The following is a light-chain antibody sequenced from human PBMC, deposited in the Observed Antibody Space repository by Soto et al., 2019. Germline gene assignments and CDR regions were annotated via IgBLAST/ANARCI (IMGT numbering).Light chain of an antibody. CDR3: SSYTSSSTWV. J-gene: IGLJ3*02. CDR1: SSDVGSYNY. V-gene: IGLV2-14*01. CDR2: EVT. Sequence: QSALTQPASVSGSPGQSITISCTGSSSDVGSYNYVSWYQQHPGNAPKLMIYEVTNRPSGVSDRFSGSKSGNTASLTISGLQAEDEAHYYCSSYTSSSTWVFGGGTKLTVL.